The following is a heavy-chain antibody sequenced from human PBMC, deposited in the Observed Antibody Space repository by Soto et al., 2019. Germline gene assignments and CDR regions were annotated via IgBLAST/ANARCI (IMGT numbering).Heavy chain of an antibody. CDR3: ARDGAWRGCEG. CDR2: IDRSGST. D-gene: IGHD1-26*01. CDR1: GDTLRRRGYS. Sequence: TSVTMSLTCPDSGDTLRRRGYSWSWIRQPPGKGLEWVGYIDRSGSTYYNPSLQSRVTISVDRSSHQFSLSLTSVTAADTAFYYCARDGAWRGCEGWGQGTTVTVS. V-gene: IGHV4-30-2*01. J-gene: IGHJ6*02.